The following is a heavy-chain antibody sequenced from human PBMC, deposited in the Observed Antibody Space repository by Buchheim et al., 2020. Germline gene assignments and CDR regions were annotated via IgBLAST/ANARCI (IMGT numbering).Heavy chain of an antibody. CDR3: ARAIMVIFGVVTRWFDP. D-gene: IGHD3-3*01. CDR1: GGSISSGDYY. V-gene: IGHV4-30-4*01. J-gene: IGHJ5*02. CDR2: IYYSGSP. Sequence: QVQLQESGPGLVKPSQTLSLTCTVSGGSISSGDYYWSWIRQPPGKGLEWIGYIYYSGSPYYNPSLKSRVTISLDTSQNQSSLKLSSVTAADTAVYYCARAIMVIFGVVTRWFDPWGQGTL.